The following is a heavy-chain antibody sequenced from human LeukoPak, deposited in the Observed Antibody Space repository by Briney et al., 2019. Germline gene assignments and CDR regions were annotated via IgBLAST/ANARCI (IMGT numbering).Heavy chain of an antibody. D-gene: IGHD3-3*01. CDR1: GYIFTNHA. J-gene: IGHJ4*02. V-gene: IGHV1-3*01. Sequence: GASVKVSCKASGYIFTNHAMQWVRQAPGQRLEWMGWINAGNGDTKYSQNFQGRFTITRDTSAGTVYMDLSSLRYEDTAVYCCARGFWNRGTWGPYYFDYWGQGTLVTVSS. CDR3: ARGFWNRGTWGPYYFDY. CDR2: INAGNGDT.